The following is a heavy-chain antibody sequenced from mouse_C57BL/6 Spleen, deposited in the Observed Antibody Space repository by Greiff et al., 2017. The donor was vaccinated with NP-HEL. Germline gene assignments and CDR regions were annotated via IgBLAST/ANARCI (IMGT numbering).Heavy chain of an antibody. CDR3: AKNRDYALYAMDC. D-gene: IGHD2-4*01. CDR1: GFSLTSYG. Sequence: VKLVESGPGLVQPSQSLSITCTVSGFSLTSYGVHWVRQSPGKGLEWLGVIWRGGSTDYNAAFMSRLCITKDNSKSQFFFRMNSLQADDTAIYYCAKNRDYALYAMDCWGQGASVTGTS. V-gene: IGHV2-5*01. J-gene: IGHJ4*01. CDR2: IWRGGST.